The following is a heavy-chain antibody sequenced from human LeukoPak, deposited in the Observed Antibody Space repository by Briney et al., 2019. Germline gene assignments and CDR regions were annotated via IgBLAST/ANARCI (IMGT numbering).Heavy chain of an antibody. CDR1: GYTFTSYD. D-gene: IGHD3-22*01. CDR2: IIPIFGTA. V-gene: IGHV1-69*05. CDR3: ARQGGPYYYDSSGSEYFQH. J-gene: IGHJ1*01. Sequence: GASVKVSCKASGYTFTSYDLNWVRQATGQGLEWVGGIIPIFGTANYAQKFQGRVTITTDESTSTAYMELSSLRSEDTAVYYCARQGGPYYYDSSGSEYFQHWGQGTLVTVSS.